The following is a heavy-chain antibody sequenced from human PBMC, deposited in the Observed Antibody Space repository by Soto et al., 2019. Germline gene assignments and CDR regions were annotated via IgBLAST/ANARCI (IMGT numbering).Heavy chain of an antibody. CDR3: ARDFSPSDYYDSSGYPSRYCGMDV. D-gene: IGHD3-22*01. V-gene: IGHV1-69*01. CDR2: IIPIFGTA. J-gene: IGHJ6*02. Sequence: QVQLVQSGAEVKKPGSSVKVSCKASGGSFSNYAISWVRQAPGQGLEWMGGIIPIFGTANYAQKFQGRVTITADESTSTAQMERRSLRSEDTAIYFCARDFSPSDYYDSSGYPSRYCGMDVWGQGTTVTVSS. CDR1: GGSFSNYA.